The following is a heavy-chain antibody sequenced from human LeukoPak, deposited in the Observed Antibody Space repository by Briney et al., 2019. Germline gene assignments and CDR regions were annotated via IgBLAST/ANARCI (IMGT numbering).Heavy chain of an antibody. D-gene: IGHD5-18*01. CDR2: IYYSGST. CDR1: GGSISSSTYY. Sequence: SETLSLTCTVSGGSISSSTYYWGWIRQPPGKGLEWIASIYYSGSTNYNPSLKSRVTISVDTSKNQFSLKLTSVTAADTAVFYCARVRGYSYGSDAFDIWGQGTMVTVSS. V-gene: IGHV4-39*07. CDR3: ARVRGYSYGSDAFDI. J-gene: IGHJ3*02.